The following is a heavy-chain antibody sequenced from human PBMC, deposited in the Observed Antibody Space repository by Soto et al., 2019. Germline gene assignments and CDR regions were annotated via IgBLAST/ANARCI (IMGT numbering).Heavy chain of an antibody. Sequence: PVGSLRLSFASSVCTFSSYAVSCVRDSPGKWPEWISSISGSGSTIYYADSVKGRFTISRDNSKNTLYLQMSSLRAEDTAVYYCAKVFYLYDSRGYYYFDYLGQGTLVIVSS. CDR2: ISGSGSTI. J-gene: IGHJ4*02. D-gene: IGHD3-22*01. V-gene: IGHV3-23*01. CDR1: VCTFSSYA. CDR3: AKVFYLYDSRGYYYFDY.